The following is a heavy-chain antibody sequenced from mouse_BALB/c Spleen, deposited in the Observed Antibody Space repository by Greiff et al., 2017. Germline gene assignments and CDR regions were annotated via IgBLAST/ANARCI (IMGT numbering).Heavy chain of an antibody. CDR3: VRDRVSYAMDY. CDR2: IWTGGGT. V-gene: IGHV2-9-2*01. Sequence: QVQLKESGPGLVAPSQSLSITCTVSGFSLTSYDISWIRQPPGKGLEWLGVIWTGGGTNYNSAFMSRLSISKDNSKSQVFLKMNSLQTDDTAIYYCVRDRVSYAMDYWGQGTSVTVSS. J-gene: IGHJ4*01. CDR1: GFSLTSYD. D-gene: IGHD3-3*01.